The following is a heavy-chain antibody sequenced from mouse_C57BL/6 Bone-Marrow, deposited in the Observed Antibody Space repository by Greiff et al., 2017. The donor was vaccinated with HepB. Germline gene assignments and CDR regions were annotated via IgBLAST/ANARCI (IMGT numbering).Heavy chain of an antibody. D-gene: IGHD2-1*01. CDR3: ARGPTTTIPSYWYFDV. CDR1: GFTFSDYY. V-gene: IGHV5-16*01. J-gene: IGHJ1*03. CDR2: INYDGSST. Sequence: EVKLVESEGGLVQPGSSMKLSCTASGFTFSDYYMAWVRQVPEKGLEWVANINYDGSSTYYLDSLKSRFIISRDNAKNILYLQMSSLKSEDTATYYCARGPTTTIPSYWYFDVWGTGTTVTVSS.